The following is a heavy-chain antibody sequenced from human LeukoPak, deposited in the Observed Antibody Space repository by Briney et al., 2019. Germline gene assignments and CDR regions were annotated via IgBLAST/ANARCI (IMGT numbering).Heavy chain of an antibody. D-gene: IGHD1-26*01. Sequence: SETLSLTCAVYGGSFSGYYWSWIRQPPGKGLEWIGEINHSGSTNYNPSLKSRVTISVDTSKNQFSLKLSSVTAADTAVYYCARNRGSYASDHWGQGTLVTVSS. J-gene: IGHJ4*02. CDR3: ARNRGSYASDH. CDR1: GGSFSGYY. V-gene: IGHV4-34*01. CDR2: INHSGST.